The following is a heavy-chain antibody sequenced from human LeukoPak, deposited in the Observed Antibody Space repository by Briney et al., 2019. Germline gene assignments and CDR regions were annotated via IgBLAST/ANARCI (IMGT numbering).Heavy chain of an antibody. J-gene: IGHJ4*02. V-gene: IGHV3-30*02. CDR3: AKVNGVAGLDS. CDR2: LRYDGST. CDR1: RFMFTSDG. D-gene: IGHD6-19*01. Sequence: GGSLRLSCAASRFMFTSDGMYWVRQAPGKGLEWVAFLRYDGSTYYADSVKGRFTISRDNSQNTLYLQMSSVRGEDTAVYYCAKVNGVAGLDSWGQGTLVTVSS.